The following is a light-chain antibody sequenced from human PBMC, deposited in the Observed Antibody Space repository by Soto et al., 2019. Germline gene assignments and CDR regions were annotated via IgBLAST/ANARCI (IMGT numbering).Light chain of an antibody. Sequence: TQSPGTLSLSPGERATLSCRASESVSDNYLAWYQQKPGKAPKFLIYAASSLQSGVPSRFSGSGSGTDFTLTISSLQPEDFATYYCQQSYSTLITFGQGTRLEIK. J-gene: IGKJ5*01. CDR3: QQSYSTLIT. CDR1: ESVSDNY. V-gene: IGKV1-39*01. CDR2: AAS.